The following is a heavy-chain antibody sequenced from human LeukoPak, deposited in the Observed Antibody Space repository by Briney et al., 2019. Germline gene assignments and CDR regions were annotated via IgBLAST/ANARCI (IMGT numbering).Heavy chain of an antibody. CDR1: GGSFSGYY. CDR3: ASLVAGTIDY. CDR2: INHSGST. J-gene: IGHJ4*02. D-gene: IGHD6-19*01. Sequence: SETLSLTCAVYGGSFSGYYWSWIRQPPGKGLGWIGEINHSGSTNYNPSLKSRVTISVDTSKNQFSLKLSSVTAADTAVYYCASLVAGTIDYWGQGTLVTVSS. V-gene: IGHV4-34*01.